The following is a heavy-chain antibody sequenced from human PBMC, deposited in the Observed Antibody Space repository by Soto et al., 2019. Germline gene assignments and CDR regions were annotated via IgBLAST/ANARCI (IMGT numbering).Heavy chain of an antibody. D-gene: IGHD6-13*01. Sequence: SETLSLTCAVSGGSISSGGYYWSWIRQHPGKGLEWIGYIYYSGSTYYNPSLKSRVTISVDTSKNQFSLKLSSVTAADTAVYNCARVYYSSSTNWFDPWGQGTLVTVSS. CDR1: GGSISSGGYY. CDR3: ARVYYSSSTNWFDP. J-gene: IGHJ5*02. CDR2: IYYSGST. V-gene: IGHV4-31*11.